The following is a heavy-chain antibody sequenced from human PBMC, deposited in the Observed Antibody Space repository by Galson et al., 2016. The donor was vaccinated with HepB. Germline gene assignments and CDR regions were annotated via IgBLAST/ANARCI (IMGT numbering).Heavy chain of an antibody. CDR3: ARVGHLDFWSGYYVPPFDY. J-gene: IGHJ4*02. CDR2: IYYSGST. CDR1: GDSISSGGSH. V-gene: IGHV4-31*03. D-gene: IGHD3-3*01. Sequence: TLSLTCIVSGDSISSGGSHWIWIRQHPGKGLEWIGFIYYSGSTHYNPSLKSRVTISVDTSKNQFSLKLSSVTVADTAVYYCARVGHLDFWSGYYVPPFDYWGQGTLVTVSS.